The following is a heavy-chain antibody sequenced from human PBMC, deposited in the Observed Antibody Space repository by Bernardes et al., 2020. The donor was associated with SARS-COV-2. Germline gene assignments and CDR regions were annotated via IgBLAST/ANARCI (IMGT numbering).Heavy chain of an antibody. D-gene: IGHD3-22*01. Sequence: SETLSLTCTVSGGSISSYYWSWIRQPPGKGLEWIGYIYYSGSTNYNPSLKSRVTISVDTSKNQFSLKLSSVTAADTAVYYCARWDLVGYDSSGAFDYWGQGTLVTVSS. J-gene: IGHJ4*02. CDR3: ARWDLVGYDSSGAFDY. V-gene: IGHV4-59*01. CDR2: IYYSGST. CDR1: GGSISSYY.